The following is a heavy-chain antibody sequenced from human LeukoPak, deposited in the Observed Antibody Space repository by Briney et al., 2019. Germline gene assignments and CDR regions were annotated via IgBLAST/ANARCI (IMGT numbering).Heavy chain of an antibody. J-gene: IGHJ4*02. CDR1: RVSIWSSF. D-gene: IGHD1-26*01. V-gene: IGHV3-66*01. CDR2: IHSDGRT. Sequence: GGSLRLSCAEPRVSIWSSFRGWVRQAPGKGLEWGSIIHSDGRTDYVESARGRFAISRDNSKDILYLQMNSQRVEDRAVYYCVRDRSGTYLDYWGQGTLVTVSS. CDR3: VRDRSGTYLDY.